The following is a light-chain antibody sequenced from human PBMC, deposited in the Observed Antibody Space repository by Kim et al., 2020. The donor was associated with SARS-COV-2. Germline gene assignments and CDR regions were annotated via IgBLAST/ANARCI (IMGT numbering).Light chain of an antibody. Sequence: ASVNLTCTLGSGHSRVAIAWHQQQPEKGPRFLMKLNSDGSHTKGDGIPDRFSGSSSGTERYLTISRLQSEDEADYYCLTWGTGILVFGGGTQLTVL. CDR2: LNSDGSH. J-gene: IGLJ3*02. CDR1: SGHSRVA. V-gene: IGLV4-69*01. CDR3: LTWGTGILV.